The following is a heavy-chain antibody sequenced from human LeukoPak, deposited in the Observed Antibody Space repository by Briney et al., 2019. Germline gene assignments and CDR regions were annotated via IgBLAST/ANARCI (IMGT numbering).Heavy chain of an antibody. D-gene: IGHD3-10*01. V-gene: IGHV4-38-2*02. J-gene: IGHJ3*02. CDR1: GYSISSGYY. CDR3: ETYYYGSGSYPEDAFDI. CDR2: MYHSGLI. Sequence: SETLSLTCSVSGYSISSGYYWGWIRQSPGKGLEWIANMYHSGLIYYNPSLKSRITISMDTSKNQLSLKLRSVTAADTAVYYCETYYYGSGSYPEDAFDIWGQGTMVTVSS.